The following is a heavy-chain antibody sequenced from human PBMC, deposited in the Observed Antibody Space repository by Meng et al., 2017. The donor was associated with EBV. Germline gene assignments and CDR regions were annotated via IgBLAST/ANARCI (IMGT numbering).Heavy chain of an antibody. V-gene: IGHV1-2*06. Sequence: QVQLVQSWAEVKKPGASVKVSRKASGYTFTGYYMHWVRQAPGQGLEWMGRINPNSGGTNYAQKFQGRVTMTRDTSISTAYMELSRLRSDDTAVYYCARVGIAVAGTGDYWGQGTLVTVSS. CDR2: INPNSGGT. CDR3: ARVGIAVAGTGDY. CDR1: GYTFTGYY. D-gene: IGHD6-19*01. J-gene: IGHJ4*02.